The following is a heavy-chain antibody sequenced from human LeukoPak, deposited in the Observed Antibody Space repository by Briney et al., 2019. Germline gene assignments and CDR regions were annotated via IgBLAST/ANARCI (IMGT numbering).Heavy chain of an antibody. Sequence: SETLSLTCAVYGGSFSDYYWNWIRQPPGKGLEWIGEINHSGNTNYNPSLKSRVTISVDASKNQFSLKSRSVTAADTAVYYCARGFLLVHQDIDSWGQGTLVTVSS. V-gene: IGHV4-34*01. CDR2: INHSGNT. CDR1: GGSFSDYY. CDR3: ARGFLLVHQDIDS. D-gene: IGHD2-2*01. J-gene: IGHJ4*02.